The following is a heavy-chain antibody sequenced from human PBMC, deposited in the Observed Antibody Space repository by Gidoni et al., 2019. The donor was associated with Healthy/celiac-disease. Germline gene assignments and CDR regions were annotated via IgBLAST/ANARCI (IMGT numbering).Heavy chain of an antibody. CDR3: ARHEEENSSSWYPSWGYYYGMDV. D-gene: IGHD6-13*01. Sequence: QLQLQESGPGLVKPSETLSLTCTVSGGSISSSRYYWGWIRQPPGKGLEWIGSIYYSGSTYYNPSLKSRVTISVDTSKNQFSLKLSSVTAADTAVYYCARHEEENSSSWYPSWGYYYGMDVWGQGTTVTVSS. J-gene: IGHJ6*02. CDR2: IYYSGST. V-gene: IGHV4-39*01. CDR1: GGSISSSRYY.